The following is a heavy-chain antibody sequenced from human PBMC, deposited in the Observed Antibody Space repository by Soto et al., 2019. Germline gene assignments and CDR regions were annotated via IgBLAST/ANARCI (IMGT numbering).Heavy chain of an antibody. CDR3: SRDKDRLQLGGNYYFILDV. CDR2: IMPVFRRP. V-gene: IGHV1-69*12. D-gene: IGHD1-1*01. J-gene: IGHJ6*02. CDR1: GGTFRTSA. Sequence: QVQLVQSGAEVKKPGSSVKVSCKASGGTFRTSAISWVRQAPGQGLEWVGGIMPVFRRPKYAQNFQDRVTIPADESTSTAYMDLNSLRSDDTAVYYCSRDKDRLQLGGNYYFILDVWGQGTAVTVSS.